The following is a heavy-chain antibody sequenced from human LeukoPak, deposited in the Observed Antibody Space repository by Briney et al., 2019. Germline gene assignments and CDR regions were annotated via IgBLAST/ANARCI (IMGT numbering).Heavy chain of an antibody. J-gene: IGHJ4*02. CDR2: ISGSGGST. CDR1: GFTFSSYA. D-gene: IGHD3-10*01. Sequence: GGSLRLSCAASGFTFSSYAMSWVRQAPGKGLEWVSAISGSGGSTYYADSVKGRFTISRDNSKNTLYLQMNSLRAEDRAVYYCAKGGGSARGVFDYWGQGTLVTVSS. V-gene: IGHV3-23*01. CDR3: AKGGGSARGVFDY.